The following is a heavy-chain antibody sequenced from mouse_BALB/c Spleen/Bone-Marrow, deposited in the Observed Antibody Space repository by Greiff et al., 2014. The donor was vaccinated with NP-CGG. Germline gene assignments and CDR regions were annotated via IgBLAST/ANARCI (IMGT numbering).Heavy chain of an antibody. CDR2: IHPNSGNT. D-gene: IGHD2-14*01. CDR1: GYTFTSSW. CDR3: TRSYRFWYFDV. Sequence: VKLVESXSVLVRPGASVKLSCKASGYTFTSSWMHWAKQRPGQGLEWVGDIHPNSGNTNYDEKFRGKATLTVDTSSNTAYVDLSSLTSEDSAVYYCTRSYRFWYFDVWGAGTTVTVSS. J-gene: IGHJ1*01. V-gene: IGHV1S130*01.